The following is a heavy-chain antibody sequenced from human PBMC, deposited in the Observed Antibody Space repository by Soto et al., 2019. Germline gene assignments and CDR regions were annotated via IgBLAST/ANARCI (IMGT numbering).Heavy chain of an antibody. D-gene: IGHD5-12*01. CDR1: GGTFSSYT. CDR3: ARDQGGYDSNAFDI. V-gene: IGHV1-69*08. CDR2: IIPILGIA. J-gene: IGHJ3*02. Sequence: QVQLVQSGAEVKKPGSSVKVSCKASGGTFSSYTISWVRQAPGQGLEWMGRIIPILGIANYAQKFQGRVTITADKSTSTAYMELSSLRSEDTAVYYCARDQGGYDSNAFDIWGQGTMVTVSS.